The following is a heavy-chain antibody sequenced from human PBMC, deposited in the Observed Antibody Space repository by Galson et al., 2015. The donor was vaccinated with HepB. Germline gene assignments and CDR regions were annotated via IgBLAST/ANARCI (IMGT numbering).Heavy chain of an antibody. Sequence: SLRLSCAASGMTFSIYRMSWVRQAPGKGLECVANINQVGSDKGYEDSVKGRFTVSRDNAKNSLYLQMDSLRVEDTAIYYCARWNYAYDSWGQGIQVTVSS. CDR2: INQVGSDK. CDR1: GMTFSIYR. CDR3: ARWNYAYDS. J-gene: IGHJ5*01. D-gene: IGHD1-7*01. V-gene: IGHV3-7*03.